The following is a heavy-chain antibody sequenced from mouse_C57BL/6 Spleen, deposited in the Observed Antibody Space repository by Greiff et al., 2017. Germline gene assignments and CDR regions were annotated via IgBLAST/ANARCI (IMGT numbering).Heavy chain of an antibody. Sequence: EVQLVESGEGLVKPGGSLKLSCAASGFTFSSYAMSWVRQTPEKRLEWVAYISSGGDYIYYADTVKGRFTISRDNARNTLYLQMSSLKSEDTAMYYCTRGGTAHWYFDVWGTGTTVTVSS. J-gene: IGHJ1*03. CDR1: GFTFSSYA. CDR3: TRGGTAHWYFDV. D-gene: IGHD3-3*01. V-gene: IGHV5-9-1*02. CDR2: ISSGGDYI.